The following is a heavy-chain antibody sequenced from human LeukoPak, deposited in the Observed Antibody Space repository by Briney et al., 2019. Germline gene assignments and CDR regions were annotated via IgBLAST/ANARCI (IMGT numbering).Heavy chain of an antibody. J-gene: IGHJ5*02. CDR1: GYSFTSYW. Sequence: KPGESLKISCKGSGYSFTSYWISWVRQMPGKGLEWMGRIDPSDSYTNYSPSFQGHVTISADKPISTAYLQWSSLKASGTAMYYCARQFITMVRAPFDPWGQGTLVTASS. CDR3: ARQFITMVRAPFDP. D-gene: IGHD3-10*01. CDR2: IDPSDSYT. V-gene: IGHV5-10-1*01.